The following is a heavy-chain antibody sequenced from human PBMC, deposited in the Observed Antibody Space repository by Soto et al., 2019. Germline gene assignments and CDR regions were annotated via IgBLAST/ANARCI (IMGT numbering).Heavy chain of an antibody. D-gene: IGHD3-9*01. Sequence: QVQLVQSGAEVKKPGASVKVSCKASGYTFTSYGISWVRRAPGQGLEWMGWISTYNGNTNYAQKLQGRVTMTTDTSTSTAYMELRSLRSDDTAVYYCARAVQYDILTGYYADYYYYGMAVWGQGTTVTVSS. CDR1: GYTFTSYG. CDR2: ISTYNGNT. J-gene: IGHJ6*02. CDR3: ARAVQYDILTGYYADYYYYGMAV. V-gene: IGHV1-18*01.